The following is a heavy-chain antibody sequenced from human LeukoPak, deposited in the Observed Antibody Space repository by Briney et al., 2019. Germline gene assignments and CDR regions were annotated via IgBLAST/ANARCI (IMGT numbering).Heavy chain of an antibody. D-gene: IGHD3-22*01. V-gene: IGHV3-30*03. CDR2: ISHDGSNK. Sequence: GGSLRLSCAASGFTFSSYSMNWVRQAPGKGLEGVAVISHDGSNKYYADSVKGRFTISRDNSKNTLYLQMNSLRAEDTAVYYCARVFGDDSSGYPYWGQGTLVTVSS. CDR1: GFTFSSYS. J-gene: IGHJ4*02. CDR3: ARVFGDDSSGYPY.